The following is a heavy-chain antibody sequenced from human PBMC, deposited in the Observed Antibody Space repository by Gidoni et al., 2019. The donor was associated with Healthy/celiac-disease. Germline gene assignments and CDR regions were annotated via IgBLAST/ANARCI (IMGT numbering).Heavy chain of an antibody. CDR3: ARDGGWLVVDY. CDR2: ISYDGSNK. CDR1: GFTFSSYA. V-gene: IGHV3-30-3*01. D-gene: IGHD6-19*01. Sequence: QVQLVESGGGVVQPGRSLRLSCAASGFTFSSYAMHWVRQAPGKGLEWVAVISYDGSNKYYADSVKGRFTISRDNSKNTLYLQMNSLRAEDTAVYYCARDGGWLVVDYWGQGTLVTVSS. J-gene: IGHJ4*02.